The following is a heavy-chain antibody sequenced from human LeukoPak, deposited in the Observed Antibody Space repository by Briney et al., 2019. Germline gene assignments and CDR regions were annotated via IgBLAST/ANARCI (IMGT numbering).Heavy chain of an antibody. Sequence: GGSLRLSCATSGFTFSHRGMVWARQAPGNGLDWVAYISPSGDTVYYADSVKGRFTVSRDNAKSSMFLQMESLRVEDTAKYYCARVDGPTVFVYYLDLWGQGTLATVSS. CDR1: GFTFSHRG. CDR2: ISPSGDTV. CDR3: ARVDGPTVFVYYLDL. D-gene: IGHD1-1*01. V-gene: IGHV3-48*01. J-gene: IGHJ4*02.